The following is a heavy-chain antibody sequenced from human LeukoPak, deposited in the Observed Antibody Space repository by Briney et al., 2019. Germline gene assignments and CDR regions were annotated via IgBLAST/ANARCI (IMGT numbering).Heavy chain of an antibody. V-gene: IGHV3-7*01. CDR2: IKQDGSEK. J-gene: IGHJ5*02. CDR1: GFTFSSYW. CDR3: ARGVVEARMYNWFDP. D-gene: IGHD2/OR15-2a*01. Sequence: PGGSLRLSCAASGFTFSSYWMSWVRQAPGKGLEWVANIKQDGSEKYYVDSVKGRFTISRDNAKNSLYLQMNSLRAEDTAVYYCARGVVEARMYNWFDPWGQGTLVTVS.